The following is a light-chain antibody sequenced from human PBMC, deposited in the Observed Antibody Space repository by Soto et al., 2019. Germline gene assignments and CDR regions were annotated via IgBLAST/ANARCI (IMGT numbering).Light chain of an antibody. V-gene: IGKV3-20*01. CDR1: QTVSSNY. Sequence: EIILTQSPDTLSLSPGERATLSCSASQTVSSNYLAWCQQRPGQAARLLIYGASTRAAGIPDRFSGSGSGTDFTLTITRLEPEESAVYFCQQYTGPPTTFGQGTRLEIK. CDR2: GAS. J-gene: IGKJ5*01. CDR3: QQYTGPPTT.